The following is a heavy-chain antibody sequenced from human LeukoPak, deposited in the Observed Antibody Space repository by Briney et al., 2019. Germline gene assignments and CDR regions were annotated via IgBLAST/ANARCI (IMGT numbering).Heavy chain of an antibody. CDR3: AKNWGATIYYAFDI. V-gene: IGHV3-23*01. J-gene: IGHJ3*02. CDR1: GFTFSSYA. CDR2: ISGSGGYT. Sequence: PGGSLRLSCAASGFTFSSYAISWVRQAPGKGLEWVSAISGSGGYTYYADSVKGRFTISRDNSKNTLYLQMNSLRAEDTAVYYCAKNWGATIYYAFDIWGQRTMVTVSS. D-gene: IGHD5-12*01.